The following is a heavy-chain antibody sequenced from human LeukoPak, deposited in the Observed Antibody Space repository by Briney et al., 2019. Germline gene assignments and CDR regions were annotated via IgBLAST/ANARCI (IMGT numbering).Heavy chain of an antibody. D-gene: IGHD3-9*01. CDR1: GFTFSSYS. CDR3: ASRYFDWYYFDY. J-gene: IGHJ4*02. CDR2: ISSRSTYI. Sequence: GGSLRLSCAASGFTFSSYSMNWVRQTPGKGLEWVSSISSRSTYIYYADSVKGRFTISRDNSKNTLYLQMNSLRAEDTAVYYCASRYFDWYYFDYWGQGTLVTVSS. V-gene: IGHV3-21*04.